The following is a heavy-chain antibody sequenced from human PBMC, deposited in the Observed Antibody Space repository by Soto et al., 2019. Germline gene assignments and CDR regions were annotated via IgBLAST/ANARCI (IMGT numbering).Heavy chain of an antibody. D-gene: IGHD1-7*01. CDR2: VDHSGST. V-gene: IGHV4-28*01. J-gene: IGHJ4*02. CDR1: GYSIRSSSW. CDR3: ARSPLELREFDY. Sequence: QVQLQESGPGLVKPSDTLSLTCDVSGYSIRSSSWWGWIRQPPGKGLEWIGCVDHSGSTYYSPSRKSRVIMSVDTSKNQFSLHLRSVTAVDTAMYYCARSPLELREFDYWGQGALVTVSS.